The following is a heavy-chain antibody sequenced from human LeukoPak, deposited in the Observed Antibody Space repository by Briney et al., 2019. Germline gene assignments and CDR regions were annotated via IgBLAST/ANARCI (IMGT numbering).Heavy chain of an antibody. D-gene: IGHD1-26*01. CDR1: GYTFTDHY. V-gene: IGHV1-2*02. CDR2: IIPNSGDT. CDR3: ARGSGSYYEAYFQH. Sequence: ASVKVSCKASGYTFTDHYMHLVRQAPGQGLEWMGWIIPNSGDTKYAQKFQGRVTMTRDTSKNQFSLKLSSVTAADTAVYYCARGSGSYYEAYFQHWGQGTLVTVSS. J-gene: IGHJ1*01.